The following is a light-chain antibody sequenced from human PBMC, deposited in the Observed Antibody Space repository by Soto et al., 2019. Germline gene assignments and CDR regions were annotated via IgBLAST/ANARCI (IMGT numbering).Light chain of an antibody. CDR1: SSDVGGYNS. J-gene: IGLJ1*01. Sequence: SVLPQPASVPASPGQSITISCTGTSSDVGGYNSVSWYQQHPRKAPKLMIYDVSNRPSGVSNRFSGSKSGNTASLTISGLQAEDEADYYCSSYTSSSTLVFGTGTKVTVL. V-gene: IGLV2-14*01. CDR2: DVS. CDR3: SSYTSSSTLV.